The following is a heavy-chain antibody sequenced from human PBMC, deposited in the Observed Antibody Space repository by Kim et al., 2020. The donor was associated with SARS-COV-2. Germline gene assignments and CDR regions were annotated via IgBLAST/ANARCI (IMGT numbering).Heavy chain of an antibody. D-gene: IGHD6-13*01. CDR1: GFTFDDYA. Sequence: GGSLRLSCAASGFTFDDYAMHWVRQAPGKGLEWVSGISWNSGSIGYADSVKGRFTISRDNAKNSLYLQMNSLRAEDTALYYCAKDMSTGYSSSCPDYWGQGTLVTVSS. J-gene: IGHJ4*02. CDR3: AKDMSTGYSSSCPDY. V-gene: IGHV3-9*01. CDR2: ISWNSGSI.